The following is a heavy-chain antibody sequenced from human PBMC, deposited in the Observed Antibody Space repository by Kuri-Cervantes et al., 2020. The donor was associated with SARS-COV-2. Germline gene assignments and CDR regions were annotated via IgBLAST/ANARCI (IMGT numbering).Heavy chain of an antibody. Sequence: SETLSLTCTVSGGSISSYYWSWIRQPPGKGLEWIGYIYYSGSTNYNPSLKSRVTISVDTSKHQFSLKLSSVTAADTAVYYCARFSGWDYYYYYGMDVWGQGTTVTVSS. CDR1: GGSISSYY. J-gene: IGHJ6*02. CDR3: ARFSGWDYYYYYGMDV. D-gene: IGHD6-19*01. CDR2: IYYSGST. V-gene: IGHV4-59*08.